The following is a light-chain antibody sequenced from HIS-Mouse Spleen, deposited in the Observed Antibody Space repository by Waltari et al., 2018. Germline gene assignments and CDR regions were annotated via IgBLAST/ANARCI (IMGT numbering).Light chain of an antibody. J-gene: IGLJ2*01. CDR1: SSNIGSNY. V-gene: IGLV1-47*01. CDR3: AAWEDSLSGPV. CDR2: RNN. Sequence: QSVLTQPPSASGTPGQRVTISCSGSSSNIGSNYVYWYQQPPGTAPKLLSSRNNQRASGFPDRFSGSQSGTSASLAISGLRSEDEADYYCAAWEDSLSGPVFGGGTKLTVL.